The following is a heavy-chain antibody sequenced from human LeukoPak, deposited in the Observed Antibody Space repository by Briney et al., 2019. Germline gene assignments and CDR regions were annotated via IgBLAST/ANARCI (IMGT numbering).Heavy chain of an antibody. Sequence: SETLSLTCTVSGGSISSYYWSWIRQPAGKGLEWIGRIYTSGSTNYNPSLKSRVTMSVDTSKNQFSLKLSSVTAADTAVYYCARPVVTMVRGVIIGFDAFDIWGQGTMVTVSS. D-gene: IGHD3-10*01. J-gene: IGHJ3*02. CDR3: ARPVVTMVRGVIIGFDAFDI. CDR2: IYTSGST. CDR1: GGSISSYY. V-gene: IGHV4-4*07.